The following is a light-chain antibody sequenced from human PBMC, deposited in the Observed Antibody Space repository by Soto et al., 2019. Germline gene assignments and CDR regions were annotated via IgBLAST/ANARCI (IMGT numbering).Light chain of an antibody. CDR3: QQLNSYLFT. CDR1: QGISSY. CDR2: AAS. J-gene: IGKJ3*01. V-gene: IGKV1-9*01. Sequence: DIQLTQSPSFLSASVGDRVTITCRASQGISSYLAWYQQKPGKAPKLLIYAASTLQSGVPSRFSGSGSGTEFTLTISCLQPEDFATYYCQQLNSYLFTFGPGTKVDIK.